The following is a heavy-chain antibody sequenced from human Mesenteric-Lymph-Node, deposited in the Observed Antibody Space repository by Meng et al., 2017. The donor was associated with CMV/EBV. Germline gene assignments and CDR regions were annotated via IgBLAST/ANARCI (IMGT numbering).Heavy chain of an antibody. J-gene: IGHJ4*02. Sequence: EVQLLESGGGLAQPGGSLRVSCAVSGFNFLNYAMTWVRQAPGKGLEWVSTISASGGSRYYADSVQGRFSVSRDNYMNTLYLQMNSLRAEDTAVYYCAKDPEGYWGQGTLVTVSS. V-gene: IGHV3-23*01. CDR1: GFNFLNYA. CDR3: AKDPEGY. CDR2: ISASGGSR.